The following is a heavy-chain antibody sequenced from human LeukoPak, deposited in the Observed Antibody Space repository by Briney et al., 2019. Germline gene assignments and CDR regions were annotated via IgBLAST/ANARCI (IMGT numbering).Heavy chain of an antibody. D-gene: IGHD3-3*01. CDR1: GGSVINTNW. CDR3: AREGCFYRPLDY. Sequence: PSGTLSLTCGVSGGSVINTNWWTWVRQPPGKGLEWIGEVHLDGRTNYNPSLESRLTMSVDVSENQVSLKLTSVTAADTAVYYCAREGCFYRPLDYSGQGTLVTVSS. CDR2: VHLDGRT. V-gene: IGHV4-4*02. J-gene: IGHJ4*02.